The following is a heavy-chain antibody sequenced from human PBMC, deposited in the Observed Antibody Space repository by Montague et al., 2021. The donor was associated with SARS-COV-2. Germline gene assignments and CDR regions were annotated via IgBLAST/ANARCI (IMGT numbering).Heavy chain of an antibody. V-gene: IGHV4-59*08. CDR3: ARHYSATLPAVY. CDR2: ISDSGST. D-gene: IGHD2-15*01. J-gene: IGHJ4*02. Sequence: SETLSLTCTVSGGSISSFYWSWFRQPPGKGLEWIGYISDSGSTNYNPSLTSRATMSVDTSKNQSSRKVNSATAADTAVYYCARHYSATLPAVYWGQGTLVTVSS. CDR1: GGSISSFY.